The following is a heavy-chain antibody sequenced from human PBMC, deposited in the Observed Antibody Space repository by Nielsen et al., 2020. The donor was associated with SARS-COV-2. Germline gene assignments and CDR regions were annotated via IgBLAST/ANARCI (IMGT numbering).Heavy chain of an antibody. CDR1: GFTFDDYA. J-gene: IGHJ6*02. CDR3: ATLSGSGWYMDYYGMDV. D-gene: IGHD6-19*01. Sequence: SLKISCAASGFTFDDYAMHWVRQAPGKGLEWVSGISWNSGSIGYADSVKGRFTISRDNAKSSLYLQMNSLRAEDTALYYCATLSGSGWYMDYYGMDVWGQGTTVTVSS. CDR2: ISWNSGSI. V-gene: IGHV3-9*01.